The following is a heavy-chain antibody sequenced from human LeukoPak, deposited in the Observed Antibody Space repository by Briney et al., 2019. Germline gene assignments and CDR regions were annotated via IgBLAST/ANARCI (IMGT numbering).Heavy chain of an antibody. CDR3: ARVPTDNNDEYNWFDP. D-gene: IGHD1-1*01. Sequence: GGSLRLSCAALGFTFNSYAMTWVRQGAGRGLEWVSTISGTSGTTNYADSVERRFSISRDDANNTLYLQMTRLSTAVNSVYICARVPTDNNDEYNWFDPWGQGTQVTVSS. V-gene: IGHV3-23*01. CDR1: GFTFNSYA. CDR2: ISGTSGTT. J-gene: IGHJ5*02.